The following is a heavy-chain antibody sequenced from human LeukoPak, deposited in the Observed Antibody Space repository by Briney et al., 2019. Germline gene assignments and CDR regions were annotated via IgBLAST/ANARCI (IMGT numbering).Heavy chain of an antibody. J-gene: IGHJ4*02. CDR3: ARDPSDYYDSSGSFDY. Sequence: PSETLSLTCTVSGYSISSGYYWGWIRQPPGKGLERIGSIYHSGSTYYNPSLKSRVTISVDTSKNQFSLKLSSVTAADTAVYYCARDPSDYYDSSGSFDYWGQGTLVTVSS. CDR1: GYSISSGYY. V-gene: IGHV4-38-2*02. D-gene: IGHD3-22*01. CDR2: IYHSGST.